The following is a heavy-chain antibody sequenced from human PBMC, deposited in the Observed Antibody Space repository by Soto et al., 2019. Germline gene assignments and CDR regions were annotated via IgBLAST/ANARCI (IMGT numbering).Heavy chain of an antibody. Sequence: GGSLRLSCAASGFTFSSYGMHWVRQAPGKGLEWVAVIWYDGSNKYYADSVKGRFTISRDNSKNTLYLQVNSLRAEDTAVYYCARDPGYCSGGSCQNWFDPWGQGTLVTVSS. CDR3: ARDPGYCSGGSCQNWFDP. CDR2: IWYDGSNK. J-gene: IGHJ5*02. V-gene: IGHV3-33*01. D-gene: IGHD2-15*01. CDR1: GFTFSSYG.